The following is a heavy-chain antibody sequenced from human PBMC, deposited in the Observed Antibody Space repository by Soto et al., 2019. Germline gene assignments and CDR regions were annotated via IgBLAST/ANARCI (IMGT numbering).Heavy chain of an antibody. D-gene: IGHD3-22*01. CDR2: IYHSGGT. CDR1: GGSISSGGYS. CDR3: ARGRGYYDSSGHILDY. V-gene: IGHV4-30-2*01. J-gene: IGHJ4*02. Sequence: SETLSLTCAVSGGSISSGGYSWSWIRQPPGKGLEWIGYIYHSGGTYYNPSLKSRVTISVDRSKNQFSLKLSSVTAADTAVYYCARGRGYYDSSGHILDYWGQGTLVTVSS.